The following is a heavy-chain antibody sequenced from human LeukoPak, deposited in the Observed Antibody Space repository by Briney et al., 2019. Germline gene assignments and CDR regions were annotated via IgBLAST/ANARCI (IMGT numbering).Heavy chain of an antibody. Sequence: GASVKVSCKASGYIFSNYGISWVRQAPGQGLEWMGWISAHNGNTNYAQKFQGRVSVTTDTSTTTAHMELRTLRSDDTAVYCCVRDRYWVAGTGWFDAWGQGTLVTVSS. D-gene: IGHD6-13*01. CDR2: ISAHNGNT. CDR1: GYIFSNYG. J-gene: IGHJ5*02. CDR3: VRDRYWVAGTGWFDA. V-gene: IGHV1-18*01.